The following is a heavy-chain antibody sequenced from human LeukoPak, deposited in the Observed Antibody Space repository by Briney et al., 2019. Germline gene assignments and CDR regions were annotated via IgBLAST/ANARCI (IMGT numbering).Heavy chain of an antibody. D-gene: IGHD5-18*01. CDR1: GFTFSNYW. Sequence: HPGGSLRLSCAASGFTFSNYWMTWFGRAPGKGLDGVANIKEDGSEKYYVDSVRGRFTISRDNAKNSLYLQMNSLRAEDTAVYYCATRDRGYGYGSLDYWGQGTLVTVSS. J-gene: IGHJ4*02. CDR3: ATRDRGYGYGSLDY. CDR2: IKEDGSEK. V-gene: IGHV3-7*01.